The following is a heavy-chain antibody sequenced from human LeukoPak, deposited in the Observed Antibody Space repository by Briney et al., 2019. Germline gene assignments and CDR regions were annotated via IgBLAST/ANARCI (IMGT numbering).Heavy chain of an antibody. CDR2: IGTAGDT. V-gene: IGHV3-13*01. CDR1: GFTLSSYA. CDR3: ARQSTPHGNFDY. Sequence: PGGSLRLSCAASGFTLSSYAMHWVRQPAGKGLEWVSAIGTAGDTFYPGSVKGRFTISRENAKKSLFLQMNSLRVKDTAVYYCARQSTPHGNFDYWGQGTLVTVSS. J-gene: IGHJ4*02. D-gene: IGHD1-26*01.